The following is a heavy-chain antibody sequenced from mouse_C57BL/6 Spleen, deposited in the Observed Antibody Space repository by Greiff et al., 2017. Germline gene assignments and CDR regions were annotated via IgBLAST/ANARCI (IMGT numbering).Heavy chain of an antibody. J-gene: IGHJ1*03. D-gene: IGHD3-3*01. CDR3: ARRDLYFDV. V-gene: IGHV1-69*01. CDR2: IDPSDSYT. CDR1: GYTFTSYW. Sequence: VQLQQPGAELVMPGASVKLSCKASGYTFTSYWMHWVKQRPGQGLEWIGEIDPSDSYTNYNQKFKGKSTLTVDKSSSTAYMQLSSLTSEDSAVYYCARRDLYFDVWGTGTTVTVSS.